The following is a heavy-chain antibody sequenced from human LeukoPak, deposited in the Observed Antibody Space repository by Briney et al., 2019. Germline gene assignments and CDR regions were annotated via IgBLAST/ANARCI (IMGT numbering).Heavy chain of an antibody. CDR1: GYTFTSYS. Sequence: ASVKVSCKASGYTFTSYSISWVRQAPGQGLEWMGWISAYNGNTNYAQKLQGRVTMTTDTSTSTAYMELRSLRSDDTAVYYCAKGSYYDSSGYYYTDYWGQGTLVTVSS. D-gene: IGHD3-22*01. CDR3: AKGSYYDSSGYYYTDY. J-gene: IGHJ4*02. CDR2: ISAYNGNT. V-gene: IGHV1-18*01.